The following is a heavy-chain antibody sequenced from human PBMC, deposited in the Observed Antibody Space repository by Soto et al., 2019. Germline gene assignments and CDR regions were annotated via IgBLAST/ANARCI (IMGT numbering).Heavy chain of an antibody. D-gene: IGHD3-10*01. CDR1: GFTFSSYG. CDR2: ISYDGSNK. Sequence: GGSLRLSCAASGFTFSSYGMHWVRQAPGKGLEWVAVISYDGSNKYYADSVKGRFTISRDNSKNTLYLQMNSLRAEDTAVYYCAKGIWFGELWGISDPWGQGTLVTVSS. J-gene: IGHJ5*02. CDR3: AKGIWFGELWGISDP. V-gene: IGHV3-30*18.